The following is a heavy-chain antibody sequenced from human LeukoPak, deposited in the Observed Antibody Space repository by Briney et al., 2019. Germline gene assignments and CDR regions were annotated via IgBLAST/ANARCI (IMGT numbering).Heavy chain of an antibody. CDR2: IITIFGNA. V-gene: IGHV1-69*05. CDR3: ARDLSFSGSDAPPRPYWHLHDAFDL. J-gene: IGHJ3*01. Sequence: ASVKVSCKASGCTFSSYAISWVRQAPGQGLEWMAAIITIFGNANYAQKFQGRVTITTDESTSTAYMELSSLRSEDTAVYYCARDLSFSGSDAPPRPYWHLHDAFDLWGQGTMVTVSS. D-gene: IGHD1-26*01. CDR1: GCTFSSYA.